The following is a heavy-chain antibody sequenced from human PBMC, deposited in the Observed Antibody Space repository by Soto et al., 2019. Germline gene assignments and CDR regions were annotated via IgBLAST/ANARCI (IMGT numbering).Heavy chain of an antibody. CDR1: SLTTSGAG. CDR2: ISWDGNE. J-gene: IGHJ4*01. V-gene: IGHV2-5*02. D-gene: IGHD3-10*01. CDR3: VHSTYYGPLSH. Sequence: SLTTSGAGVGWVRQPPGKALEWLALISWDGNERFSPSLRSRLTITRDTYKNEVVLSVTDMDPVDTATYYCVHSTYYGPLSHWGHGILVTVS.